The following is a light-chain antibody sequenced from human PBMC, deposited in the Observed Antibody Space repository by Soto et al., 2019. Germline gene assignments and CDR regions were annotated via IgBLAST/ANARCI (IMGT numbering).Light chain of an antibody. J-gene: IGLJ3*02. V-gene: IGLV2-14*01. CDR3: SSYTSSSSLV. Sequence: QSALTQPASVSGSPGQSLTISCTGTSSDVGGYNYVSWYQQHPGKAPKLMIYEVSNRHSGVSNRFSGSKSGNTASLTISGLQAEDEADYSCSSYTSSSSLVFGGGTKLTVL. CDR2: EVS. CDR1: SSDVGGYNY.